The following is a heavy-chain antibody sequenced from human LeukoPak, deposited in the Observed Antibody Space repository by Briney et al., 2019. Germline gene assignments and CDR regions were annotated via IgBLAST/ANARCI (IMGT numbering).Heavy chain of an antibody. CDR2: ISAYNGNT. J-gene: IGHJ3*02. CDR3: MSDFYDSSGLDAFDI. CDR1: GYTFTSYG. D-gene: IGHD3-22*01. Sequence: GASVKVSCKASGYTFTSYGISWARQAPGQGLEWMGWISAYNGNTNYPQKLQGRVTMTTDTSTSTAYMELRSLRSDDTAVYYCMSDFYDSSGLDAFDIWGQGTMVTVSS. V-gene: IGHV1-18*01.